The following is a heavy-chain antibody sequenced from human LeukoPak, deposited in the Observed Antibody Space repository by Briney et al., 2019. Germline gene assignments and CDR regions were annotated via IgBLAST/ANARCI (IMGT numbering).Heavy chain of an antibody. CDR1: GGSISSGGYY. Sequence: SQTLSLTCTVSGGSISSGGYYWSWIRQHPGKGLEWIGYIYYSGSTYYNPSFKSRVTISVDTSKNQFSLKLSSVTAADTAVYYCARHPIHYYDSSGYFDYWGQGTLVTVSS. D-gene: IGHD3-22*01. J-gene: IGHJ4*02. CDR3: ARHPIHYYDSSGYFDY. V-gene: IGHV4-31*03. CDR2: IYYSGST.